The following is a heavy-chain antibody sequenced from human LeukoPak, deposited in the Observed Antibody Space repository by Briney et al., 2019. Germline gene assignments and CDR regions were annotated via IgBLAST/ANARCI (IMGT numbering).Heavy chain of an antibody. J-gene: IGHJ4*02. CDR3: ARQIPGAPIYFL. V-gene: IGHV3-11*04. CDR2: ISGSGSTI. CDR1: GFTFSDYY. Sequence: GGSLRLSCAASGFTFSDYYMSWIRQAPGKGLEWVSYISGSGSTIYYADSVKGRFTISRDNAKNSLYLQMNSLRVEDTAVYYCARQIPGAPIYFLWGQGTLVTVSS. D-gene: IGHD1-26*01.